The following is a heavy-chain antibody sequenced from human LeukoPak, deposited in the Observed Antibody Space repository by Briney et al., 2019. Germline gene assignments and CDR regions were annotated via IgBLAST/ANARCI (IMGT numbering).Heavy chain of an antibody. Sequence: GGSLRLSCAASGFTVSSNYMSWVRQAPGKGLEWVSVIYSGGSTYYADSVKGRFTISRDHSNNTLYLQMTTLRAEDTAVYYCARSYSYGRYYFDYWGQGTLVTVSS. J-gene: IGHJ4*02. CDR3: ARSYSYGRYYFDY. V-gene: IGHV3-53*01. D-gene: IGHD5-18*01. CDR2: IYSGGST. CDR1: GFTVSSNY.